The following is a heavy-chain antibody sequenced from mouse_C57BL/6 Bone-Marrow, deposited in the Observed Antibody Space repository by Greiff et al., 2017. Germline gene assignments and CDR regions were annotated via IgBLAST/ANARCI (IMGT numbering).Heavy chain of an antibody. D-gene: IGHD2-5*01. CDR3: ARSKGYSNYPYYFDY. CDR2: IYPRSGNT. Sequence: QVQLQQSGAELARPGASVKLSCKASGYTFTSYGISWVKQRTGQGLEWIGEIYPRSGNTYYNEKFKGKATLTADKSSCTAYMELRSLTSEDSAVYFCARSKGYSNYPYYFDYWGQGTTLTVSS. CDR1: GYTFTSYG. J-gene: IGHJ2*01. V-gene: IGHV1-81*01.